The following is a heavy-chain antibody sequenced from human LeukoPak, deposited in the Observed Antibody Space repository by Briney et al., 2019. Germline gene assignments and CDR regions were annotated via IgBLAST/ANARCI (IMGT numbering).Heavy chain of an antibody. V-gene: IGHV4-38-2*02. CDR1: NYSISSGYY. J-gene: IGHJ6*03. Sequence: PSETLSLTCTVSNYSISSGYYWGWIRQPPGKGLEWIGNIYDSGSTNYNPSLKSRVTISVDTSKNQFSLKLTSVTAADTAVYYCARTTEGGYTYGYFYYYYMDVWGKGTTVTISS. CDR2: IYDSGST. D-gene: IGHD5-18*01. CDR3: ARTTEGGYTYGYFYYYYMDV.